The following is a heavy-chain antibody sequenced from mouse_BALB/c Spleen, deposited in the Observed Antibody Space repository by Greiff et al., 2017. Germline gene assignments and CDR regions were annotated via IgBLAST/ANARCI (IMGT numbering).Heavy chain of an antibody. V-gene: IGHV14-3*02. CDR1: GFNIKDTY. CDR3: LDGYYV. J-gene: IGHJ1*01. Sequence: EVKLMESGAELVKPGASVKLSCTASGFNIKDTYMHWVKQRPEQGLEWIGRIDPANGNTKYDPKFQGKATITADTSSNTAYLQLSSLTSEDTAVYYCLDGYYVWGAGTTVTVSS. CDR2: IDPANGNT. D-gene: IGHD2-3*01.